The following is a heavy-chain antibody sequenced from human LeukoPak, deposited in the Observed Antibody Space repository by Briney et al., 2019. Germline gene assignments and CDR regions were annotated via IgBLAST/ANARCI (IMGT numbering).Heavy chain of an antibody. Sequence: GASVKVSCKASGYTFTGYYMHWVRQAPGQGLEWMGWISAYNGNTNYAQKLQGRVTMTTDTSTSTAYMEPRSLRSDDTAVYYCARADLVAAAGFDYWGQGTLVTVSS. D-gene: IGHD6-13*01. CDR1: GYTFTGYY. J-gene: IGHJ4*02. CDR2: ISAYNGNT. V-gene: IGHV1-18*04. CDR3: ARADLVAAAGFDY.